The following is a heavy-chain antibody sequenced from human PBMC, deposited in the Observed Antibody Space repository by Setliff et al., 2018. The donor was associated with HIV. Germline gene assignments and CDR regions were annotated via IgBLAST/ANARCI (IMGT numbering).Heavy chain of an antibody. CDR3: ARDDHGEPFDY. CDR1: GYTFTDNY. CDR2: INSATGGT. Sequence: GASVKVSCKASGYTFTDNYIHWARQAPGQGLEWMAWINSATGGTNYAQNFQGWVTVTRDTSINTVYMELSRLRSDDTAVYYCARDDHGEPFDYWGQGTLVTVSS. V-gene: IGHV1-2*04. J-gene: IGHJ4*02. D-gene: IGHD4-17*01.